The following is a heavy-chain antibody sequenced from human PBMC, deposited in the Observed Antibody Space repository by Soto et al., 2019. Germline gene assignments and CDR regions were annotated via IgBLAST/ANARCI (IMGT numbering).Heavy chain of an antibody. V-gene: IGHV4-61*01. Sequence: QVQLQESGPGLVKPSETLSLTCTVSGGSVSSGSYSWSWIRQPPGKGLEWIGYIYYSGSTNYNPSLXXXVXXXXXXXXXXXXLKLSSVTAADTAVYYCARGGTVWNDERYFDYWGQGTLVTVSS. CDR1: GGSVSSGSYS. D-gene: IGHD1-1*01. CDR2: IYYSGST. CDR3: ARGGTVWNDERYFDY. J-gene: IGHJ4*02.